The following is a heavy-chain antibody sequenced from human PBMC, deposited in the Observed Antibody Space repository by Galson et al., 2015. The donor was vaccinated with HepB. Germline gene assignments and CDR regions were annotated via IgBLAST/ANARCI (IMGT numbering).Heavy chain of an antibody. CDR2: IRSKAYGGTT. CDR3: TRGGGYDILTGYSYDGY. CDR1: GFTFGDYA. J-gene: IGHJ4*02. V-gene: IGHV3-49*03. Sequence: SLRLSCAASGFTFGDYAMSWFRQAPGKGLVWVGFIRSKAYGGTTEYAASVKGRFTISRDDSKSIAYLQMNSLKTEDTAVYYCTRGGGYDILTGYSYDGYWCQGTLFTVSS. D-gene: IGHD3-9*01.